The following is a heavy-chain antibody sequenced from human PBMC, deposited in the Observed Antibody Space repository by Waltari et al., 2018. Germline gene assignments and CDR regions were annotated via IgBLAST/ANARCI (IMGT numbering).Heavy chain of an antibody. D-gene: IGHD3-9*01. CDR2: MNPNSGNT. J-gene: IGHJ4*02. Sequence: QVQLVQSGAEVKKPGASVKVSCKARGHTFTSYDINWVRKATGQGLEWMGWMNPNSGNTGYAKKFQGRVTMTRNTSISTAYMELSSLRSEDTAVYYCARQSVRFIRYFDWWGQGTLVTVSS. V-gene: IGHV1-8*01. CDR3: ARQSVRFIRYFDW. CDR1: GHTFTSYD.